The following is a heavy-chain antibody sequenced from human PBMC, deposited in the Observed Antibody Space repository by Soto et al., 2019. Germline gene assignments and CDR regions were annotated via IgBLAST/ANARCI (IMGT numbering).Heavy chain of an antibody. J-gene: IGHJ6*02. CDR1: GFPFSSYS. CDR3: AKWPLSHYGMDV. CDR2: ISGSGGST. V-gene: IGHV3-23*01. Sequence: GGSLRLSCAASGFPFSSYSMSWVRQAPGKGLEWVSAISGSGGSTYYADSVKGRFTISRDNSKNTLYLQMNSLRAEDTAVYYCAKWPLSHYGMDVWGQGTTVTVSS.